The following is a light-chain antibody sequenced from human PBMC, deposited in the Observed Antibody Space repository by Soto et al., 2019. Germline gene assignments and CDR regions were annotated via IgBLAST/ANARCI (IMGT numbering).Light chain of an antibody. Sequence: EIVLTQSPGTLSLSSGERATLSCKTSQSVDNSYLAWYQQKPGQAPRLLIYGASSRATGIPDRFSGSGSGTDFTLTISRLEPEDFAVYYCQQYGSSPPYTFGQGTKLEIK. J-gene: IGKJ2*01. CDR2: GAS. CDR1: QSVDNSY. CDR3: QQYGSSPPYT. V-gene: IGKV3-20*01.